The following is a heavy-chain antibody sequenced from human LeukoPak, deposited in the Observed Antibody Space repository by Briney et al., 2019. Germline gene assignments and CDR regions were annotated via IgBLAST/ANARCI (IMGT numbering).Heavy chain of an antibody. CDR2: ITDSGGST. CDR3: AKGSASARPYYFDY. D-gene: IGHD2-21*01. V-gene: IGHV3-23*01. Sequence: GGSLRLSCAGSRFTFSFYAMSWVRQAPGKGLEWVSAITDSGGSTYHADSVKGRFTISRDNSKNTLYLQMNSLRAEDTAVYFCAKGSASARPYYFDYWGQGTLVTVSS. J-gene: IGHJ4*02. CDR1: RFTFSFYA.